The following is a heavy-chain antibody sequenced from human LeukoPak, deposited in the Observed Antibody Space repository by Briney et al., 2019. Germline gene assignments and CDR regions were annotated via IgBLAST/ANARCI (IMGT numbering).Heavy chain of an antibody. CDR2: IGGDGGST. V-gene: IGHV3-43*02. Sequence: PGGSLRLSCAASGFTSADYAIHWVRQAPGKGLEWVSFIGGDGGSTYYTDSVKGRFTISRDNSKDSLYLQMNSLGTEDTALYYCAKAPLYYYGMDVWGQGTTVTVSS. CDR1: GFTSADYA. CDR3: AKAPLYYYGMDV. J-gene: IGHJ6*02.